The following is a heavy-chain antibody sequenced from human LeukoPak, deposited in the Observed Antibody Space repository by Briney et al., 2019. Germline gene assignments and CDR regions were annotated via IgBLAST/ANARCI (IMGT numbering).Heavy chain of an antibody. J-gene: IGHJ4*02. V-gene: IGHV3-11*04. CDR2: ISASGDTI. D-gene: IGHD1-26*01. Sequence: GGSLRLSCAASGFTFRNYYMIWIRRAPGKGLEWVSYISASGDTIYYGDSVRGRVTISRDNAKNSLYLDMNTLKAEDTAVYYCARDPSWEILSYFDYWGQGTLVTVSS. CDR3: ARDPSWEILSYFDY. CDR1: GFTFRNYY.